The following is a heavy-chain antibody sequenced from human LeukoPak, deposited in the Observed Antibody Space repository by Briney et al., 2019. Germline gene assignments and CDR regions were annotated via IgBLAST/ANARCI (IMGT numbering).Heavy chain of an antibody. J-gene: IGHJ4*01. CDR1: GYSISSGYY. Sequence: SETLSLTCVVSGYSISSGYYWGWIRQPPGKGLEWIGTIYHSGSPYYNSSLKSRLTISLDTSKNQFSQKLSSVTAADTAVYYCARLLDTVTTIDYWGQGTLVTVSS. V-gene: IGHV4-38-2*01. CDR3: ARLLDTVTTIDY. D-gene: IGHD4-11*01. CDR2: IYHSGSP.